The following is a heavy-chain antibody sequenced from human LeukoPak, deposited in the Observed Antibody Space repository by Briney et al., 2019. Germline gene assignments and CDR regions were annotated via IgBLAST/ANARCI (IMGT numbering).Heavy chain of an antibody. V-gene: IGHV1-69*01. CDR1: GGTFSSYA. Sequence: GSSVRVSCKASGGTFSSYAISWVRQAPGQGLEWMGGIIPIFGTANYAQKFQGRVTITADESTSTAYMELSSLRSEDTAVYYCARDPGGLVGENYFDYWGQGTLVTVSS. CDR2: IIPIFGTA. D-gene: IGHD3-10*01. J-gene: IGHJ4*02. CDR3: ARDPGGLVGENYFDY.